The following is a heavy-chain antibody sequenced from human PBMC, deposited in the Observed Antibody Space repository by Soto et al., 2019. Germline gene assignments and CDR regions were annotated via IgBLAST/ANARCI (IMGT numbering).Heavy chain of an antibody. CDR3: AKKLKPYYYDSSGYYSDY. J-gene: IGHJ4*02. Sequence: QVQLVQSGAEVKKPGASVKVSCKVSGYTLTELSMHWVRQAPGKGLEWMGGFDREDGETIYAQKFQGIVTMTEDTSTDTAYMELSSLSSEDTAVYYCAKKLKPYYYDSSGYYSDYWGQGTLVTVSS. D-gene: IGHD3-22*01. CDR1: GYTLTELS. CDR2: FDREDGET. V-gene: IGHV1-24*01.